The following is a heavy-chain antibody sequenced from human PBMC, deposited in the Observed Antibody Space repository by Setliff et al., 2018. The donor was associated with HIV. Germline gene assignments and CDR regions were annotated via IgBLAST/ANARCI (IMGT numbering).Heavy chain of an antibody. CDR2: IYHSGST. Sequence: NPSETLSLTCTVSGDFFSSDYYWGWIRQSPGKGLEWIGTIYHSGSTYYNPSLKSRVAISADKSKNQFSLQLSSVTAADTAVYYCARVVGTRAVDYWGQGTLVTVSS. J-gene: IGHJ4*02. V-gene: IGHV4-38-2*02. CDR3: ARVVGTRAVDY. CDR1: GDFFSSDYY. D-gene: IGHD2-21*02.